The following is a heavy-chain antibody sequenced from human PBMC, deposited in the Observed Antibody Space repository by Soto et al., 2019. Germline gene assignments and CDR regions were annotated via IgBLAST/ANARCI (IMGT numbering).Heavy chain of an antibody. D-gene: IGHD4-17*01. CDR2: IYYSGST. Sequence: PSETLSLTCTVSGGSISSYYWSWIRQPPGKGLEWIGYIYYSGSTNYNPSLKSRVTISVDTSKNQFSLKLSSVTAADTAVYYCARGGNGDYVPDFDYWGQGTLVTVSS. CDR1: GGSISSYY. V-gene: IGHV4-59*01. J-gene: IGHJ4*02. CDR3: ARGGNGDYVPDFDY.